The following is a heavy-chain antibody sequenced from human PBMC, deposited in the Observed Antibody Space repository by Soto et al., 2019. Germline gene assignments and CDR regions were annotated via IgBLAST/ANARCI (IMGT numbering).Heavy chain of an antibody. Sequence: ASVKVSCKASGGTLSSYAIRGVRQAPGQGLEWMGGIIPIFGTANYEQKFQGRVTITADESTSTAYMELSSLRSEDTAVYYCARARIAARLYYYYGMDVWGQGTTVTVSS. CDR1: GGTLSSYA. CDR3: ARARIAARLYYYYGMDV. D-gene: IGHD6-6*01. J-gene: IGHJ6*02. CDR2: IIPIFGTA. V-gene: IGHV1-69*13.